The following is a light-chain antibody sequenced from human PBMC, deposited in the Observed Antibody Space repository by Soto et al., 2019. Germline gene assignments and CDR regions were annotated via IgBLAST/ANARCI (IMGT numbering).Light chain of an antibody. Sequence: QSALTQPASVSGSPGQSITISCTGTSSDVGGYNYVSWYQQHPGKAPKLTIYEVSNRPSGVSNRLSGSKSGTTASLTISGLQAEDEADYYCSSYTSSSTPLFGGGTKLTVL. J-gene: IGLJ2*01. CDR3: SSYTSSSTPL. CDR2: EVS. V-gene: IGLV2-14*01. CDR1: SSDVGGYNY.